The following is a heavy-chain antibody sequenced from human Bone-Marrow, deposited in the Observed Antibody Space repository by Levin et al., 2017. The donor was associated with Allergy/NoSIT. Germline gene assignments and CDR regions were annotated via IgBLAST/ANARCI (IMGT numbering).Heavy chain of an antibody. Sequence: ASVKVSCKASGGTFNRYIISWVRQAPGQGLEWMGGIIPIYNTAKYAQKFQGRVTIIAEDSTGTGYMELSSLTSEDTAVYYCARDGLGYCSGDNCLDDFDIWGQGTMVIVSS. D-gene: IGHD2-15*01. CDR3: ARDGLGYCSGDNCLDDFDI. CDR2: IIPIYNTA. CDR1: GGTFNRYI. J-gene: IGHJ3*02. V-gene: IGHV1-69*13.